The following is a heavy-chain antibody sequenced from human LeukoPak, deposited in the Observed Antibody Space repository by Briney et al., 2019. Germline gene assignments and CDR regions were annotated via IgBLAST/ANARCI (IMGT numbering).Heavy chain of an antibody. J-gene: IGHJ4*02. Sequence: GGSLRLSCAASGFTFSSYSMNWVRQAPGKGLEWVSSISSSSRYIYYADSVKGRFTISRDNAKNSLYLQMNSLRAEDTAVYYCARAEWELPYFDYWGQGTLVTVSS. CDR1: GFTFSSYS. CDR3: ARAEWELPYFDY. CDR2: ISSSSRYI. V-gene: IGHV3-21*01. D-gene: IGHD1-26*01.